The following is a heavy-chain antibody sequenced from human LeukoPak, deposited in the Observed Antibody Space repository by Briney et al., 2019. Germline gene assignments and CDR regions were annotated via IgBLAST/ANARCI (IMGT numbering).Heavy chain of an antibody. CDR3: AKGPFYDFWSGYFDY. V-gene: IGHV3-9*01. D-gene: IGHD3-3*01. CDR2: ISWNSGSI. Sequence: GGSLRLSCAASGFTFDDYAMHGVRQAPGKGLEGVSGISWNSGSIGYADSVKGRFTISRDNAKNSLYLQVNSLRAEDTALYYCAKGPFYDFWSGYFDYWGQGTLVTVSS. J-gene: IGHJ4*02. CDR1: GFTFDDYA.